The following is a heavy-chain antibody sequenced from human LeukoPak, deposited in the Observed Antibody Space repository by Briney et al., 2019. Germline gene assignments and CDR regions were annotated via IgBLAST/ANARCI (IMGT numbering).Heavy chain of an antibody. CDR3: ARVDTAMGYYYYYYMDV. CDR2: IYYSGST. D-gene: IGHD5-18*01. J-gene: IGHJ6*03. Sequence: SETLSLTCTVSGGSISSSRYYWGWIRQPPGKGLEWIGSIYYSGSTYYNPSLKSRVTIFVDTAKNQFSLKLSSVTAADTAVYYCARVDTAMGYYYYYYMDVWGKGTTVTVSS. CDR1: GGSISSSRYY. V-gene: IGHV4-39*07.